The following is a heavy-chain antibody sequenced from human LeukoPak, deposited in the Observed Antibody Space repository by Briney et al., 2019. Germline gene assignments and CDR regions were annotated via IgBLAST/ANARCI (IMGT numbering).Heavy chain of an antibody. Sequence: GGSLRLSCAASGFTFSSYSMNWVRQAPGKGLEWVSAISGSGVNTYYADSVKGRFTISRDNSKNTLYLQMNSLRAEDTAVYYCAKDPIPAFGVVTYYFDYWGQGTLVTVSP. CDR3: AKDPIPAFGVVTYYFDY. CDR2: ISGSGVNT. V-gene: IGHV3-23*01. CDR1: GFTFSSYS. J-gene: IGHJ4*02. D-gene: IGHD3-3*01.